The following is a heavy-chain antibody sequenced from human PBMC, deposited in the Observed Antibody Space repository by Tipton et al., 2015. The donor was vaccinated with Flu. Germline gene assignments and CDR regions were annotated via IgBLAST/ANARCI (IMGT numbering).Heavy chain of an antibody. CDR2: IYYSGST. Sequence: LRLSCTVSGGSISSSSYYWGWIRQPPGKGLEWIGSIYYSGSTYYNPSLKSRVTISIDTSKNQFSLKLSSVTAADTAVYYCARDKGYNWNYYYGMDVWGQGP. J-gene: IGHJ6*02. CDR3: ARDKGYNWNYYYGMDV. D-gene: IGHD5-24*01. CDR1: GGSISSSSYY. V-gene: IGHV4-39*07.